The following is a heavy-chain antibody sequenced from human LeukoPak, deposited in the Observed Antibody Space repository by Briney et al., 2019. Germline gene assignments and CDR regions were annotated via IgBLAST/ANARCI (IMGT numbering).Heavy chain of an antibody. V-gene: IGHV1-2*02. CDR3: ARDLGEHIVVVTATNNWFDP. Sequence: GASVKVSCKASGYTFTGYYMHWVRQAPGQGLEWMGWINPNSGGTNYAQKFQGRVTMTRDTSISTAYMELSRLRSDDTAVYYCARDLGEHIVVVTATNNWFDPWGQGTLVTVSS. J-gene: IGHJ5*02. CDR1: GYTFTGYY. D-gene: IGHD2-21*02. CDR2: INPNSGGT.